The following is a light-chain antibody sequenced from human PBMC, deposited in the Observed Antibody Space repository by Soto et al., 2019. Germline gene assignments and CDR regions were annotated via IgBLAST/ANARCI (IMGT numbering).Light chain of an antibody. V-gene: IGKV1-17*02. Sequence: DIQMTQSPSSLSASVGDRVTITCRASQGIRNDLHWYQQKPGKAPKRLIYAASSLQSGVPSRFSGSGSGTEFTLTISNLQPEDFATYYCLQHNSYSLTFVGGTKVEIK. J-gene: IGKJ4*01. CDR1: QGIRND. CDR3: LQHNSYSLT. CDR2: AAS.